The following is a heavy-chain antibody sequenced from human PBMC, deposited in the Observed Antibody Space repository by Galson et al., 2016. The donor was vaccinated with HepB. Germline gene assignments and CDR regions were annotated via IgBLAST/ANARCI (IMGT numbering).Heavy chain of an antibody. CDR3: ARASLDEAYCGADCYSHFDY. CDR2: IIPMFGTA. J-gene: IGHJ4*02. CDR1: GDTFSSYA. D-gene: IGHD2-21*02. V-gene: IGHV1-69*13. Sequence: SVKVSCKASGDTFSSYAISWVRQAPGRGLEWMGGIIPMFGTAHYAEQFQGRVTITADESTSTVYMELSSLTSEDTAVYYCARASLDEAYCGADCYSHFDYWGQGTLVTVSS.